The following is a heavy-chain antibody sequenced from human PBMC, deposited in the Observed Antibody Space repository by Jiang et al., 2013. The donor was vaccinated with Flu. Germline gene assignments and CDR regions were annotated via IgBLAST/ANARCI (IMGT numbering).Heavy chain of an antibody. Sequence: GSTNYNLSLKSRVTISVDTSKNQFSLKLSSVTAADTAVYYCARGIGYYDSSGYYYTSYYYYGMDVWGQGTTVTVSS. V-gene: IGHV4-34*01. J-gene: IGHJ6*02. CDR3: ARGIGYYDSSGYYYTSYYYYGMDV. D-gene: IGHD3-22*01. CDR2: GST.